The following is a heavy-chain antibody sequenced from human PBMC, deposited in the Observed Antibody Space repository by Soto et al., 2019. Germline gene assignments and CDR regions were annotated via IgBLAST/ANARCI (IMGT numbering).Heavy chain of an antibody. CDR3: ARVPELLWFGEGWFDP. CDR2: MNPNSGNT. D-gene: IGHD3-10*01. V-gene: IGHV1-8*01. Sequence: ASVNVSCKSSGYTFTSYDINWVRQATGQGLEWMGWMNPNSGNTGYAQKFQGRVTMTRNTSISTAYMELSSLRSEDTAVYYCARVPELLWFGEGWFDPWGQGTLVTFSS. CDR1: GYTFTSYD. J-gene: IGHJ5*02.